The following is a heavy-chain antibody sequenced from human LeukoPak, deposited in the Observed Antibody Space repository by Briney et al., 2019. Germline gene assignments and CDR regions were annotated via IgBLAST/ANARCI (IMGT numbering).Heavy chain of an antibody. V-gene: IGHV4-61*02. CDR3: ARSGAYCGGDCYFVAPAPDWYYYYYMDV. J-gene: IGHJ6*03. CDR2: IYTSGST. D-gene: IGHD2-21*02. CDR1: GGSISSGNYF. Sequence: SETLSLTCTVSGGSISSGNYFWSWIRQPAGKGLEWIGLIYTSGSTNYNPSLKSRVTISVDTSKNQFSLKLSSLTAADTAVYYCARSGAYCGGDCYFVAPAPDWYYYYYMDVWGKGTTVTISS.